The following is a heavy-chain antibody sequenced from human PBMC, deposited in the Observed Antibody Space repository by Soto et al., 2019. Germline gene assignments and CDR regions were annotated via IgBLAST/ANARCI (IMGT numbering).Heavy chain of an antibody. V-gene: IGHV1-46*03. CDR2: INPSGGST. J-gene: IGHJ6*03. Sequence: GASVKVSCKASGYTFTSYYMHWVRQAPGQGLEWMGIINPSGGSTSYAQKFQGRVTMTRDTSTSTVYMELSSLRSEDTAVYYCARDQGSLDYYYYMDVWGKGTTVTVSS. CDR1: GYTFTSYY. D-gene: IGHD3-16*02. CDR3: ARDQGSLDYYYYMDV.